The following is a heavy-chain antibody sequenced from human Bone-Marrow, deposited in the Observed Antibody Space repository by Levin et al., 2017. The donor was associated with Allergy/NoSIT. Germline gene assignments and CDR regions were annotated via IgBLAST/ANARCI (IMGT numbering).Heavy chain of an antibody. D-gene: IGHD2-8*01. Sequence: SETLSLTCTVSGGSISSGGYYWSWIRQHPGKGLEWIGYIYYSGSTYYNPSLKSRVTISVDTSKNQFSLKLSSVTAADTAVYYCAREAPHCTNGVCVDYWGQGTLVTVSS. CDR3: AREAPHCTNGVCVDY. CDR1: GGSISSGGYY. J-gene: IGHJ4*02. V-gene: IGHV4-31*03. CDR2: IYYSGST.